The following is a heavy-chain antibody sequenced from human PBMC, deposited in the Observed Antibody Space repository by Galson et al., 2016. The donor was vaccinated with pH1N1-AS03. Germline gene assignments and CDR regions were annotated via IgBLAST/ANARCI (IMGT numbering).Heavy chain of an antibody. CDR3: ARGRRMAVSGYYYMDV. CDR2: ITGDGRYT. D-gene: IGHD5-24*01. CDR1: GFPLNNYW. V-gene: IGHV3-74*01. J-gene: IGHJ6*03. Sequence: LRLSCAASGFPLNNYWIHWVRQAPGKGLVWVSRITGDGRYTDYVDSVMGRFSSSRDNGENTLYLQMDRLRAEDTAVYWCARGRRMAVSGYYYMDVWGTGTTVTVSS.